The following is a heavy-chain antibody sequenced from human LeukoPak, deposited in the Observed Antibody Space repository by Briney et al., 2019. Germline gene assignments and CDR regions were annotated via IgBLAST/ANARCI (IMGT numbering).Heavy chain of an antibody. CDR2: IYYSGST. D-gene: IGHD3-3*01. CDR3: ARLRVKDYDFWSDYPDY. J-gene: IGHJ4*02. V-gene: IGHV4-39*07. CDR1: GGSISSYY. Sequence: PSETLSLTCTVSGGSISSYYWGWIRQPPGKGLEWIGNIYYSGSTYYNSSLKSRVTIPVDTSKNQFSLKLSSVTAADTAVYYCARLRVKDYDFWSDYPDYWGQGTLVTVSS.